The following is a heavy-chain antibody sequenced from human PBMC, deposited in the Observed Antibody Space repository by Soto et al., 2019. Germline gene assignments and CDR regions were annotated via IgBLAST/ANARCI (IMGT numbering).Heavy chain of an antibody. V-gene: IGHV1-18*01. CDR1: GYTFTSYG. J-gene: IGHJ6*02. Sequence: QVQLVQSGAEVKKPGASVKVSCKASGYTFTSYGIIWVRQAPGLGLEWMGWISAYNGNTNYAQKLQGRVTMTTDTSTSPAYMELRSLTSDDTAVYYCARDRGAYGMDVWGQGTTVTVSS. CDR3: ARDRGAYGMDV. CDR2: ISAYNGNT.